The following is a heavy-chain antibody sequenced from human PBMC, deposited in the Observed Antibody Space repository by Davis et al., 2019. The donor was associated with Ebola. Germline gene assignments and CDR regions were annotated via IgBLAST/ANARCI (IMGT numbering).Heavy chain of an antibody. CDR1: GGSVGSDY. J-gene: IGHJ4*02. CDR2: ISNGGRT. CDR3: VRGSDVYKTGY. D-gene: IGHD5-24*01. V-gene: IGHV4-59*02. Sequence: MPSETLSLTCSVSGGSVGSDYWTWLRQSPGKGLEWIAFISNGGRTIYNPSLRGRVTISIDTSKNQFSLEVRSVTAADTAFYYCVRGSDVYKTGYWGQGTLVTVSS.